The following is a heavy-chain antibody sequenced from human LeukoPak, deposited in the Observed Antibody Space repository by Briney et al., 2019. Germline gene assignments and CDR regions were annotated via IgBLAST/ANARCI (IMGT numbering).Heavy chain of an antibody. V-gene: IGHV4-31*03. Sequence: SETLSLTCTVSGGAISSGGYYWTWIRQHQGRGLEWIGFIYYSGGTYYNPSLKSRVTISVDTSKNQFSLKLSSVTAADTAVYYCARIIVGATFDYWGQGTLDTVSS. CDR2: IYYSGGT. CDR1: GGAISSGGYY. J-gene: IGHJ4*02. CDR3: ARIIVGATFDY. D-gene: IGHD1-26*01.